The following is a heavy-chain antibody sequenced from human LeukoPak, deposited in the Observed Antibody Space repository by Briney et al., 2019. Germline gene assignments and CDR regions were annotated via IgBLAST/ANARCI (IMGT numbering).Heavy chain of an antibody. Sequence: SETLSLTCGVSGGSISSSSYYWGWLCQPPGKGLEWVGTIYYSGSTYYNPSLKSRVTISVDTSKNQFSLKLSPVTAADTAVYYCARQGWSSASGYYFDYWGQGTLVTVSS. D-gene: IGHD6-19*01. CDR3: ARQGWSSASGYYFDY. J-gene: IGHJ4*02. CDR1: GGSISSSSYY. V-gene: IGHV4-39*01. CDR2: IYYSGST.